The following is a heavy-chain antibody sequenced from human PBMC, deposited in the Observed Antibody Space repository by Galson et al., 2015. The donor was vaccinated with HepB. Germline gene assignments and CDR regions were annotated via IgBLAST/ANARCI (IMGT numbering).Heavy chain of an antibody. V-gene: IGHV3-23*01. CDR1: GFTFSSYA. CDR3: AKDPWIPTAGSYNWFDP. J-gene: IGHJ5*02. Sequence: SLRLSCAASGFTFSSYAMTWVRQAPGEGLEWVSTISGSGGSTYYADSVKGRFTISRDNSKNTLYLQMNSLRAEDTAVYYCAKDPWIPTAGSYNWFDPWGQGTLVTVSS. CDR2: ISGSGGST. D-gene: IGHD6-13*01.